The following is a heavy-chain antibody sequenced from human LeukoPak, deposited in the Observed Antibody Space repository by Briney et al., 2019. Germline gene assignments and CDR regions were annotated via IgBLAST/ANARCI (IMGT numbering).Heavy chain of an antibody. Sequence: ASVKVSCKASGYTFTGYYMHWVRQAPGQGLEWMGWINPNSGGTNYAQKFQGRVTMTRDTSISTAYMELSRLRSDDTAVCYCARDRGIVVVPAAMTHNWFDHWGQGPLVTVSS. CDR1: GYTFTGYY. D-gene: IGHD2-2*01. CDR2: INPNSGGT. V-gene: IGHV1-2*02. J-gene: IGHJ5*02. CDR3: ARDRGIVVVPAAMTHNWFDH.